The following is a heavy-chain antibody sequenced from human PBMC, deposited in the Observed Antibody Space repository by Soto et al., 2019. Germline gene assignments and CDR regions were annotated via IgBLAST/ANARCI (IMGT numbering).Heavy chain of an antibody. D-gene: IGHD6-13*01. CDR2: IYYSGST. J-gene: IGHJ5*02. V-gene: IGHV4-39*01. Sequence: SETLSLTCTVSGGSISSSSYYWGWIRQPPGKGLEWIGSIYYSGSTYYNPSLKSRVTISVDTSKNQFSLKLSSVTAADTAVYYCARNLYSSSWYGSFWFDPWGPGTLATVSS. CDR1: GGSISSSSYY. CDR3: ARNLYSSSWYGSFWFDP.